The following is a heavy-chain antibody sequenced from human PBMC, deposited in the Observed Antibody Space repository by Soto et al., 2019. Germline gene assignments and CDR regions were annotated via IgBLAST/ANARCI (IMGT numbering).Heavy chain of an antibody. CDR2: INPHSGGK. CDR1: GYTFTAYY. V-gene: IGHV1-2*02. J-gene: IGHJ4*02. CDR3: ARSGRGDSYGYFDY. Sequence: ASVKFSCKASGYTFTAYYMHWVRQAPGQGLEWMGWINPHSGGKNYAQKFQGRVTMTRDTSISTAYMDLSSLRSDDTAVYYCARSGRGDSYGYFDYWGQGTLVTVSS. D-gene: IGHD5-18*01.